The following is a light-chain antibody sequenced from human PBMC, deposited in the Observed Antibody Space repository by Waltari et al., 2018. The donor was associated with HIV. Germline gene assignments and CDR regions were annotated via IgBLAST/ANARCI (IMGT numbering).Light chain of an antibody. Sequence: QSALTQPASVSGSPRQSITISCTGTSSDIGVYNYVSWYQQHPGKAPKLMIYGVSNRPSGVSNRFSGSKSGNTASLTISGLQAEDEADYYCNSYTTTSTWVFGGGTKLTVL. CDR3: NSYTTTSTWV. CDR1: SSDIGVYNY. V-gene: IGLV2-14*01. J-gene: IGLJ3*02. CDR2: GVS.